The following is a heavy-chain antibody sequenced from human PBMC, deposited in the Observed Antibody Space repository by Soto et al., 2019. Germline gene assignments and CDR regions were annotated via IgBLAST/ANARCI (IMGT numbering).Heavy chain of an antibody. D-gene: IGHD3-9*01. V-gene: IGHV4-61*01. Sequence: SETLSLTCTVSGGSVSSNSYYWSWIRQPPGKGLEWIGYVYYSGNTNYNPSLKSRVTISVDTSKNQFSPTLSSVTAADTAVYYCARNQPYFDILTGHYYYYGMDVWGQGTTVTVSS. CDR1: GGSVSSNSYY. CDR2: VYYSGNT. CDR3: ARNQPYFDILTGHYYYYGMDV. J-gene: IGHJ6*02.